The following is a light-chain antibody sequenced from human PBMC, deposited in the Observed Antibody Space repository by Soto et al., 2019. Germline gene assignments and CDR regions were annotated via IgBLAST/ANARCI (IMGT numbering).Light chain of an antibody. CDR2: AAS. Sequence: DIQMTQSPSSLSASVGDGVTITCRASQSISSYLNWYQQKPGKAPKLLIYAASSLQSGVPSRFSGSGSGTDFTLTISSLQPEDFATYYCQQSYSTPPITFGQGTRLENK. CDR3: QQSYSTPPIT. CDR1: QSISSY. J-gene: IGKJ5*01. V-gene: IGKV1-39*01.